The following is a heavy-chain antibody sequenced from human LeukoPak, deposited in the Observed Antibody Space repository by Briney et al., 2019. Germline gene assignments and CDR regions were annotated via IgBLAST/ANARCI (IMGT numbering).Heavy chain of an antibody. CDR2: IGSSGTLT. D-gene: IGHD6-19*01. Sequence: PGGSLRLSCAASGFTFSNYEMKWVRQAPGEGLEWVSYIGSSGTLTYYADSVKGRFTISRDNAKNSLYLQMNSLRAEDTAVYYCARGWAGNYWGQGTLVTVSS. CDR1: GFTFSNYE. V-gene: IGHV3-48*03. CDR3: ARGWAGNY. J-gene: IGHJ4*02.